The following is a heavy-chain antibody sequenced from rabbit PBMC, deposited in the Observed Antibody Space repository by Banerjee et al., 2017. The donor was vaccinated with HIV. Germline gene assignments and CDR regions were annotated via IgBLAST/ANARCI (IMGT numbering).Heavy chain of an antibody. J-gene: IGHJ4*01. Sequence: QSLEESGGDLVKPGASLTLTCTASGFTLSNYWMWWVRQAPGKGLEWIGCINTGSGNAVYASWAKGRFTISKTSSTTVTLQMTSLTAADTATYFCARGAGYGGYGYAYYFDLWGQGTLVTVS. CDR2: INTGSGNA. CDR1: GFTLSNYW. CDR3: ARGAGYGGYGYAYYFDL. D-gene: IGHD6-1*01. V-gene: IGHV1S40*01.